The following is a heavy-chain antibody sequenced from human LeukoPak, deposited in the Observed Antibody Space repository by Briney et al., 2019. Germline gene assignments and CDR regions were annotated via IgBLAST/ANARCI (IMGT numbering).Heavy chain of an antibody. D-gene: IGHD2-15*01. V-gene: IGHV4-39*01. Sequence: SETLSLSCTASGGTISSKSIYWGWIRQPPGKGLEWIGSIYSSGSTYYNPSLKSRVTLSVDTSQNQFSLKLSSVPAADTAVYYCARHYGSGGSCYSNGFDYGCRGNRVTVSS. CDR2: IYSSGST. J-gene: IGHJ4*02. CDR1: GGTISSKSIY. CDR3: ARHYGSGGSCYSNGFDY.